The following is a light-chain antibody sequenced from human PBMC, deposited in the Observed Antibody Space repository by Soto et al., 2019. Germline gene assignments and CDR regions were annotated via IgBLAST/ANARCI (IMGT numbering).Light chain of an antibody. V-gene: IGKV3-20*01. CDR1: QSVNSDY. CDR3: QQYGSSGT. J-gene: IGKJ1*01. CDR2: GAS. Sequence: EIVLTQSPGTLSLSPGERATLSCRASQSVNSDYLAWYQQKPGQAPRLLIYGASTRATGIPARFSGSGSGTDFTLPIIRLEPEDFAVYYCQQYGSSGTFGQGTKVDIK.